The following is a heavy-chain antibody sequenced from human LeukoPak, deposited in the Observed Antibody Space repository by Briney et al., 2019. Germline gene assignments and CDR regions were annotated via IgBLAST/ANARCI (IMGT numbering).Heavy chain of an antibody. Sequence: SVKVSCKASGGTFSSYAISWVRQAPGQGLEWMGGIIPIFDTANYPLKFQGRVTITADKSTSTVYMELSSLRSEDTAVYYCARDITSAGMFDYWGQGTLVTVSS. CDR3: ARDITSAGMFDY. CDR1: GGTFSSYA. J-gene: IGHJ4*02. V-gene: IGHV1-69*06. CDR2: IIPIFDTA.